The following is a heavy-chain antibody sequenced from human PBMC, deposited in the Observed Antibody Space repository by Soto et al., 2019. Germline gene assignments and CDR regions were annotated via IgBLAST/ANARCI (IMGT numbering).Heavy chain of an antibody. D-gene: IGHD3-3*01. CDR1: GFSFNSYA. CDR3: TRRTPWRGFVP. Sequence: GGSLRLSCAASGFSFNSYAMNWVRQAPGKGLEWVAAISGSGGDTYYADSVRGRFTISRDNSKNTLYLQMNSLRAEDTAVFYCTRRTPWRGFVPWGQGTLVTVSS. J-gene: IGHJ5*02. CDR2: ISGSGGDT. V-gene: IGHV3-23*01.